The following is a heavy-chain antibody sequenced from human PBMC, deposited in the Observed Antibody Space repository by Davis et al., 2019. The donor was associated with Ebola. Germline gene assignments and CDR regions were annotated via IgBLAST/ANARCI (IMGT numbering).Heavy chain of an antibody. CDR1: GFTFDDYA. CDR3: AKGGVAVGNYFDY. CDR2: ISWNSGSI. J-gene: IGHJ4*02. V-gene: IGHV3-9*03. Sequence: SLKISCAASGFTFDDYAMHWVRQAPGKGLEWVSGISWNSGSIGYADSVKGRFTISRDNAKNSLYLQMNGLRAEDMALYYCAKGGVAVGNYFDYWGQGTLVTVSS. D-gene: IGHD6-19*01.